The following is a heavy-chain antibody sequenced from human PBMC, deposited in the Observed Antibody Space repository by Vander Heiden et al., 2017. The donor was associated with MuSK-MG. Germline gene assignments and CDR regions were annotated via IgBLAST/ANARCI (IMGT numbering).Heavy chain of an antibody. CDR1: GFTFSSYP. D-gene: IGHD3-10*01. V-gene: IGHV3-30*04. CDR3: ARDRRTPTYYGSGSGHFDY. J-gene: IGHJ4*02. CDR2: ISDGSNK. Sequence: QVQLVESGGGVVQPGRSLSPSCAASGFTFSSYPMHWVRQAPGKGLEWVAVISDGSNKYYADSVKGRFTISRDNFKNTLYLQMNSLRAEDTAVHYCARDRRTPTYYGSGSGHFDYWGQGTLVTVSS.